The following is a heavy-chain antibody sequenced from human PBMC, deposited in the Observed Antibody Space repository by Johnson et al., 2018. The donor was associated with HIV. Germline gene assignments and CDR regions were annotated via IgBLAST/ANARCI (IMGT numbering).Heavy chain of an antibody. J-gene: IGHJ3*02. D-gene: IGHD2-2*01. CDR2: IRYDGSNK. CDR1: GFTFSSYG. Sequence: VESGGSLRLSCAASGFTFSSYGMHWVRQAPGKGLEWVAFIRYDGSNKYYADSVKGRFTISRDNSKNTLYLQMNSLRAEDTAVYYCAKDGAMAFDIWGQGTMVTVSS. CDR3: AKDGAMAFDI. V-gene: IGHV3-30*02.